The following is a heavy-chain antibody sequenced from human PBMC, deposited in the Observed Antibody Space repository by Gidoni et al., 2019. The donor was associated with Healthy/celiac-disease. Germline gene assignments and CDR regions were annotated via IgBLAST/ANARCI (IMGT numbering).Heavy chain of an antibody. D-gene: IGHD3-3*01. Sequence: QVQLQQWGAGLLKPSETLSLTGAVYGGSSSGYYWSWIRQPPGKGLEWIGEIDHSGSTNYNPSLKGRVTISVDTSKNQFSLKLSSVTAADTAVYYCARGGRFGVVIALDYWGQGTLVTVSS. CDR3: ARGGRFGVVIALDY. V-gene: IGHV4-34*01. CDR1: GGSSSGYY. CDR2: IDHSGST. J-gene: IGHJ4*02.